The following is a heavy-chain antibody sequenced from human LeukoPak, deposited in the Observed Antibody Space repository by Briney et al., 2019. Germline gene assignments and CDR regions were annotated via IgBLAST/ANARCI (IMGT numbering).Heavy chain of an antibody. CDR3: ARRYCSSTSCFGDY. V-gene: IGHV3-30-3*01. Sequence: GGSLRLSCAASGFSFSSSAMHWVRQAPGKGLECVTFISYDGSNKYYVDSVKGRFTISRDNSKNTLYLQMNSLRAEDTAVYYCARRYCSSTSCFGDYWGQGTLVTVSS. D-gene: IGHD2-2*01. J-gene: IGHJ4*02. CDR1: GFSFSSSA. CDR2: ISYDGSNK.